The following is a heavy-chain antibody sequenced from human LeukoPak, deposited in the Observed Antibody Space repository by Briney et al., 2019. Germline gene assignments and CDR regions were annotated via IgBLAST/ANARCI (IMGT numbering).Heavy chain of an antibody. J-gene: IGHJ4*02. CDR2: THTSGTT. CDR3: ARETEVPGGRSWDF. CDR1: GGSISSYY. V-gene: IGHV4-4*07. D-gene: IGHD6-19*01. Sequence: SETLSLTCTVSGGSISSYYWTWIPQPAEKGLEWIGRTHTSGTTNHNPSLKSRVTMSVDTSNNHFSLKLSSVTAADTAVYYCARETEVPGGRSWDFWGQGTLVTVSS.